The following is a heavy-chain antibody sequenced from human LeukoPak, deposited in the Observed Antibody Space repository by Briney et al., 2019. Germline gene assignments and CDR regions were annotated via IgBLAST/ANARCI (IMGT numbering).Heavy chain of an antibody. Sequence: SETLSLTYAVYGGSFSGYYWSWIRQPPGKGLEWIGEINHSGSTNYNPSIKSRVTISVDTSKTQFSLKLSSVTAADTAVYYCARGVAVIATLYYFDYWGQGTLVTVSS. V-gene: IGHV4-34*01. CDR1: GGSFSGYY. CDR2: INHSGST. D-gene: IGHD2-21*01. CDR3: ARGVAVIATLYYFDY. J-gene: IGHJ4*02.